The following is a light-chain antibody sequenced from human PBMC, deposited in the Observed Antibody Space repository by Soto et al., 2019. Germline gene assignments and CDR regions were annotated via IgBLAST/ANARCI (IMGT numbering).Light chain of an antibody. CDR3: QQYSSWPLT. J-gene: IGKJ5*01. CDR1: QSVSSY. V-gene: IGKV3-11*01. Sequence: EVVLTQSPVTLSLSPGERATLSCRASQSVSSYLAWYQQKPGQAPRLLIYDVSNRATGIPARFSGSGSGTDFTLTISSLQFEDFAIYFCQQYSSWPLTFGQGTRLEIK. CDR2: DVS.